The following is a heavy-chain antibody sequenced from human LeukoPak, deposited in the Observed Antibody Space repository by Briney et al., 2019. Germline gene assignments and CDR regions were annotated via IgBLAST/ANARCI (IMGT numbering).Heavy chain of an antibody. V-gene: IGHV1-18*01. Sequence: SVKVSCKASGYTFTSYGISWVRQAPGQGLEWMGWISAYNGNTNYAQKLQGRVTMTTDTSTSTAYMELRSLRSDDTAVYYCARQLSYYYDSSGYALDIWGQGTMVTVSS. CDR3: ARQLSYYYDSSGYALDI. D-gene: IGHD3-22*01. CDR2: ISAYNGNT. CDR1: GYTFTSYG. J-gene: IGHJ3*02.